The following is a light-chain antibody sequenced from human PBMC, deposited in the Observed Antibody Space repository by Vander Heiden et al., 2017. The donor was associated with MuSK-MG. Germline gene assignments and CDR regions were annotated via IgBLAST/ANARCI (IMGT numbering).Light chain of an antibody. CDR1: SSDVGGYNY. CDR3: SSYTSSSTL. Sequence: QSALTQPASVSGSPGPSITISCTGTSSDVGGYNYVSWYQQHPGKAPKLMIYDVSNRPSGASNRFSGSKSGNTASLTISVLQAEDEDDYYCSSYTSSSTLFGGGTKLTVL. J-gene: IGLJ2*01. V-gene: IGLV2-14*01. CDR2: DVS.